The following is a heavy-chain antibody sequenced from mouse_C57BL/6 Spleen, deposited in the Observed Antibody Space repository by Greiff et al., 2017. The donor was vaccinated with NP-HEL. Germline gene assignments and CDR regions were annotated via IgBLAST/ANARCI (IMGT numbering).Heavy chain of an antibody. D-gene: IGHD2-3*01. CDR1: GFTFSSYA. CDR2: ISSGGDYI. Sequence: EVQRVESGEGLVKPGGSLKLSCAASGFTFSSYAMSWVRQTPEKRLEWVAYISSGGDYIYYADTVKGRFTISRDNARNTLYLQMSSLKSEDTAMYYCTRDRPYDGYYHYYAMDYWGQGTSVTVSS. CDR3: TRDRPYDGYYHYYAMDY. J-gene: IGHJ4*01. V-gene: IGHV5-9-1*02.